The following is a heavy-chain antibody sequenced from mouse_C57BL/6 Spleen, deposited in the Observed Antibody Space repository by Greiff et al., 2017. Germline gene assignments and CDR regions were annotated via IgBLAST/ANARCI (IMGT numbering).Heavy chain of an antibody. CDR3: ARREGLRRDYAMDY. CDR1: GYTFTSYW. CDR2: IDPSDSYT. D-gene: IGHD2-2*01. J-gene: IGHJ4*01. Sequence: QVQLQQPGAELVKPGASVKLSCKASGYTFTSYWMQWVKQRPGQGLEWIGEIDPSDSYTNYNQTFKGKATLTVDTSSSTAYMQLSSLTSEDSAVYYCARREGLRRDYAMDYWGQGTSVTVSS. V-gene: IGHV1-50*01.